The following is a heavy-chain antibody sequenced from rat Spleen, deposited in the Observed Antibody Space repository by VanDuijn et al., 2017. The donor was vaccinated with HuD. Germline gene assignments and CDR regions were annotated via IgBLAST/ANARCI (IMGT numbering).Heavy chain of an antibody. CDR1: GFTFSSFP. Sequence: EVQLVESGGGLVQPGRSLKLSCTASGFTFSSFPMAWVRQAPKKGLEWVATISYDGSSTYYRDSVKGRFTISRDDAKSTLYLQMDSLRSEDTATYYCARRGNSVFWNFDFWGPGTMVSVSS. D-gene: IGHD4-4*01. J-gene: IGHJ1*01. CDR3: ARRGNSVFWNFDF. V-gene: IGHV5-7*01. CDR2: ISYDGSST.